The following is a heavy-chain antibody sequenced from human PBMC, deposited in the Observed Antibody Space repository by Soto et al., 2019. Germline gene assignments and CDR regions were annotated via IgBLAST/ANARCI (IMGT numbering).Heavy chain of an antibody. J-gene: IGHJ4*02. D-gene: IGHD3-10*01. Sequence: GGSLRLSCAASGFTFSSYAMSWVRQAPGKGLEWVSAISGSGGSTYYADSVKGRFTISRDNSKNTLYLQMNSLRAEDTAAYYCAKSPGWFGELFYFDYWGQGTLVTVSS. CDR3: AKSPGWFGELFYFDY. V-gene: IGHV3-23*01. CDR2: ISGSGGST. CDR1: GFTFSSYA.